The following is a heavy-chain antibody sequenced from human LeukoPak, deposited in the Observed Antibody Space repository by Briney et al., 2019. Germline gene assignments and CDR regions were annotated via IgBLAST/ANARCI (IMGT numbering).Heavy chain of an antibody. CDR3: AAMTTVTTAYFDY. Sequence: SETLSLTCTVSGGSIGSYYWSWIRQPPGKGLEWIGYIYCSGSTNYNPSLKSRVTISVDTSKNQFSLKLSSVTAADTAVYYCAAMTTVTTAYFDYWGQGTLVTVSS. J-gene: IGHJ4*02. CDR1: GGSIGSYY. V-gene: IGHV4-59*01. D-gene: IGHD4-17*01. CDR2: IYCSGST.